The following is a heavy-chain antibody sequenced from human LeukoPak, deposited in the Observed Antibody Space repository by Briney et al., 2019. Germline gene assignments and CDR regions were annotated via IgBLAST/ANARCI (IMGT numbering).Heavy chain of an antibody. Sequence: SETLSLTCAVYGGSFSGYYWSWIRQPPGKGLEWIGEINHSGSTNYNPSLKSRVTISVDTSKNQFSLKLSSVTAADTAVYYCARDRLLDYGSGSYYGWFDPWGQGTLVTVSS. J-gene: IGHJ5*02. CDR3: ARDRLLDYGSGSYYGWFDP. D-gene: IGHD3-10*01. CDR2: INHSGST. V-gene: IGHV4-34*01. CDR1: GGSFSGYY.